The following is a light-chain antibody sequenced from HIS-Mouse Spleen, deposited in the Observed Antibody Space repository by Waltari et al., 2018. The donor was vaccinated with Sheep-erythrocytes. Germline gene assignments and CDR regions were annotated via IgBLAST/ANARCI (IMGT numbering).Light chain of an antibody. CDR2: HDS. CDR3: QAWDSSTAWNVV. J-gene: IGLJ2*01. Sequence: SYELTQPPSVSVSPGQTASITCSGDKLGDTYACWYQQKPGQSPVLVIYHDSKRPSGIPERFSGSNSGNTATLTISGTQAMDEADYYCQAWDSSTAWNVVFGGGTKLTVL. CDR1: KLGDTY. V-gene: IGLV3-1*01.